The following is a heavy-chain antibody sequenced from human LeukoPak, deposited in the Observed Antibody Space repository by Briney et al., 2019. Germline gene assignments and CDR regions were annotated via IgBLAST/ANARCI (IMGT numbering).Heavy chain of an antibody. CDR1: GFGFTFSNHA. V-gene: IGHV3-23*01. D-gene: IGHD6-19*01. CDR2: ITGSGGST. J-gene: IGHJ3*02. Sequence: GGSLRLSCAASGFGFTFSNHAMSWVRQAPGKGLDWVSAITGSGGSTYYADSVKGRFTISRDNSKNTLYLQMNSLRAEDTAVYYCAKGTSSLNYDAFDIWGQGTLVTVSS. CDR3: AKGTSSLNYDAFDI.